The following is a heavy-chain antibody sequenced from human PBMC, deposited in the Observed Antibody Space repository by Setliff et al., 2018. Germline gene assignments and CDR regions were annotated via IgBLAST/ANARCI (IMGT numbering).Heavy chain of an antibody. V-gene: IGHV3-23*01. CDR3: ARGGDYCGGECYIPPPDSY. J-gene: IGHJ4*02. CDR1: GFTFTNYA. CDR2: ISGSGGST. D-gene: IGHD2-21*01. Sequence: GSLRLSCAASGFTFTNYAMNWVRQAPGKGLEWVSGISGSGGSTFYADSVKGRFTISRDNSKNTLYLQMNSLRPEDTAVYYCARGGDYCGGECYIPPPDSYWGQGTLVTVSS.